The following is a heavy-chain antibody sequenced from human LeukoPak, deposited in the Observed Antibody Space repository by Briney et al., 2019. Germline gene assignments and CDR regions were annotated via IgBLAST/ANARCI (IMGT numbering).Heavy chain of an antibody. CDR2: IVVGRGNT. V-gene: IGHV1-58*02. CDR3: AAVGVTYYYDSSGPGGFDY. J-gene: IGHJ4*02. Sequence: SVKVSCKASGFTFTSSAMQWVRQARGQRLEWIGWIVVGRGNTNYAQKFRERVTITRDMSTSTAYMELSSLRSEDTAVYYCAAVGVTYYYDSSGPGGFDYWGQGTLVTVSS. CDR1: GFTFTSSA. D-gene: IGHD3-22*01.